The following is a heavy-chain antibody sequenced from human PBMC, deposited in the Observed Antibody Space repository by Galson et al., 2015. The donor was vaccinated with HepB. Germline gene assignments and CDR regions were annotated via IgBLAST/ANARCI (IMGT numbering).Heavy chain of an antibody. Sequence: SLRLSCAVSSTHFRFRFSDYFMAWIRQTPGKGLEWVGRIKSTLNGGTTDYAAAVKGRFVISRDDSRNMLYLQMSSLKMEDTAVYFCAHEVDGPLNDWGQGTLVTVSS. CDR2: IKSTLNGGTT. CDR3: AHEVDGPLND. J-gene: IGHJ4*02. CDR1: RFRFSDYF. D-gene: IGHD4-17*01. V-gene: IGHV3-15*01.